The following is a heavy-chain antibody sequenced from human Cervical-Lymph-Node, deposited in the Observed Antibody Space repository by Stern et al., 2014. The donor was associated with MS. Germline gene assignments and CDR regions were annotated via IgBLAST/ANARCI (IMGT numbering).Heavy chain of an antibody. J-gene: IGHJ6*02. CDR3: ARQGGDSGLAV. Sequence: EAQLVESGAEVKKPGESLKIWCQGSGYLFTTDWLAWVRQLTGKSLESMGIIYPGDSDFRYRPSFQGLVTISADKSISAAFLQWTSLKTSDTAMYYCARQGGDSGLAVWGQGTTVTVSS. V-gene: IGHV5-51*01. CDR2: IYPGDSDF. CDR1: GYLFTTDW. D-gene: IGHD1-26*01.